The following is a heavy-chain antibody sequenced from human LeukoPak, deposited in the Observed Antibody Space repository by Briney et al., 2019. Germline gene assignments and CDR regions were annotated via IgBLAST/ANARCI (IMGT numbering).Heavy chain of an antibody. CDR1: GFTFSSYG. V-gene: IGHV3-33*01. CDR3: ARDKIMRNYYYYGMDV. CDR2: IWYDGSNK. J-gene: IGHJ6*02. Sequence: GGSLRLSCAASGFTFSSYGMHWVRQAPGKGLEWGAVIWYDGSNKYYADSVKGRFTISRDNYKNTLYLQMNSLRAEDTAVYYCARDKIMRNYYYYGMDVWGQGTTVTVSS. D-gene: IGHD2-8*01.